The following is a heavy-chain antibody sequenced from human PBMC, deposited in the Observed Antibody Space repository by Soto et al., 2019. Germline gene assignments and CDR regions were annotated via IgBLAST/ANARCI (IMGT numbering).Heavy chain of an antibody. CDR2: IIGSSSTI. Sequence: QVQLVESGGALVKPGGSLRLSCAASGFPFSNYYMSWIRKPPGKGLEWVSFIIGSSSTIYYADSVKGRFTVSRDNAKSSLYLQMISLRAEDTAIYYCARVRLDFGDPTQDRYYYYMDVWGKGTTVTVS. CDR1: GFPFSNYY. D-gene: IGHD4-17*01. J-gene: IGHJ6*03. CDR3: ARVRLDFGDPTQDRYYYYMDV. V-gene: IGHV3-11*01.